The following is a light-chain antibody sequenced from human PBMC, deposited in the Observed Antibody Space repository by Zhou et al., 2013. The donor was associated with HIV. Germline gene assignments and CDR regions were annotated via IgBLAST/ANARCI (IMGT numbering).Light chain of an antibody. V-gene: IGKV1-17*03. CDR2: AAS. CDR1: QDITTY. J-gene: IGKJ1*01. Sequence: DIQMTQSPSAMSASVGDRVTITCRASQDITTYLAWFQQKPGEAPKRLIFAASRLQSGVPSRFSGTGSGTEFTLTISSLQPEDFATYYCQNYHSAPRTFGQGTEVEIK. CDR3: QNYHSAPRT.